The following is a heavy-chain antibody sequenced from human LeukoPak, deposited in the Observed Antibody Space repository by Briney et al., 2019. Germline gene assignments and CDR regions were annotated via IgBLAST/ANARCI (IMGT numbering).Heavy chain of an antibody. CDR3: AKSAYLKGYCSSTSCYPGDYFDY. CDR1: GFTFRSYG. Sequence: GSSLRLSCAASGFTFRSYGMQWVRQAPGKGLEWVAVISYDGSNKYYADSVKGRFTISRDNSKNTLYLQMNSLRAEDTAVYYCAKSAYLKGYCSSTSCYPGDYFDYWGQGTLVTVSS. CDR2: ISYDGSNK. J-gene: IGHJ4*02. V-gene: IGHV3-30*18. D-gene: IGHD2-2*01.